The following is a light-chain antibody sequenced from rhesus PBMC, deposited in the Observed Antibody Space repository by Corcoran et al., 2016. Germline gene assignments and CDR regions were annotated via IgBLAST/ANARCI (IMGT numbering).Light chain of an antibody. V-gene: IGKV1-38*01. CDR2: DES. J-gene: IGKJ4*01. CDR3: QQRNSYPLT. CDR1: QGISSY. Sequence: DIQLTQSPSSLSASVGDRVTIPCRASQGISSYLAWYQQKPGKAPKLLIYDESNLQSGVPSRFSGSGSGTEFTLTISSLQPEDFAVYYCQQRNSYPLTFGGGTKVELK.